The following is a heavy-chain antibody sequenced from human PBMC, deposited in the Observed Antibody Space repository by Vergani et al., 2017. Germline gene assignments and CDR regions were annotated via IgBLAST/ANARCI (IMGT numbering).Heavy chain of an antibody. CDR3: TRDPYYYGSGDWFDP. CDR2: INRNSGVT. V-gene: IGHV1-2*02. D-gene: IGHD3-10*01. Sequence: QVQLVQSGTEVKKPGASVKVSCKASESTFPAYYIHWLRQAPGQGLEWMGWINRNSGVTNYVQKFQDKVTMTTDTSINTVYMELRSLRSDDTAVYYCTRDPYYYGSGDWFDPWGQGTLVTVSS. CDR1: ESTFPAYY. J-gene: IGHJ5*02.